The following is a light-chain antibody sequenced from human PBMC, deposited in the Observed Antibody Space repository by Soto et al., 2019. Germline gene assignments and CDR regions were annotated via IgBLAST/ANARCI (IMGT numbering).Light chain of an antibody. CDR3: AAWDDSLSGWV. V-gene: IGLV1-47*01. J-gene: IGLJ3*02. CDR2: RNN. CDR1: SSNIGSTY. Sequence: QSVLTQPPSASGTPGQRVTISCSGSSSNIGSTYVYWYQHFPGTAPKLLIYRNNQRPSGVPDRFSGSKSGTSASLAISGLRSEDEADYYCAAWDDSLSGWVFGGGTQLTVL.